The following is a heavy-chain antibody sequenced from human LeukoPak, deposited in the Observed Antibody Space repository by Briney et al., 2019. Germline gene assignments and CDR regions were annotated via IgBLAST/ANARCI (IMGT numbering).Heavy chain of an antibody. CDR3: ARLLIAVAGDVDY. CDR2: INRSGST. CDR1: GGSFSGYY. Sequence: PSETLSLTCAVYGGSFSGYYWSWIRQPPGKGLEWIGEINRSGSTNYNPSLKSRVTISVDTSKNQFSLKLSSVTAADTAVYYCARLLIAVAGDVDYWGQGTLVTVSS. J-gene: IGHJ4*02. D-gene: IGHD6-19*01. V-gene: IGHV4-34*01.